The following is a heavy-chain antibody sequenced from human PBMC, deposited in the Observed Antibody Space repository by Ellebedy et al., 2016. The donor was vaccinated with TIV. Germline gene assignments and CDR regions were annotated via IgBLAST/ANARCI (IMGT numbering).Heavy chain of an antibody. V-gene: IGHV3-23*01. J-gene: IGHJ4*02. CDR2: ISGSGDSP. D-gene: IGHD2/OR15-2a*01. Sequence: PGGSLRLSCAASGFTFSSYAMSWVRQAPGKGLEWVSAISGSGDSPHYADSVKGRFTISRDNSKNTVYLQMNSLRAEDTAVYYCARGVLSGYWGQGTLVTVSS. CDR1: GFTFSSYA. CDR3: ARGVLSGY.